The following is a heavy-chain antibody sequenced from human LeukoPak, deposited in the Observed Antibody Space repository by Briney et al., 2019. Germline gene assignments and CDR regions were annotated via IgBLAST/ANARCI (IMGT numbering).Heavy chain of an antibody. V-gene: IGHV3-30-3*01. CDR3: ARGDIVVDAPFDY. Sequence: GGSLRLSCAASGFTFSSYAMHWVRQAPGKGLEWVAVISYDGSDKYYADSVKGRFTISRDNSKNTLYLQMNSLRAEDTAVYYCARGDIVVDAPFDYWGQGTLVTVSS. CDR1: GFTFSSYA. CDR2: ISYDGSDK. D-gene: IGHD2-15*01. J-gene: IGHJ4*02.